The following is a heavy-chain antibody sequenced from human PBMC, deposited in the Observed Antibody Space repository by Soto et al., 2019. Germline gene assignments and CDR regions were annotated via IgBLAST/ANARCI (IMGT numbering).Heavy chain of an antibody. J-gene: IGHJ4*02. CDR3: AKDYQDYDFWSGYYTQFDY. Sequence: PGGSLRLSCAASGFTFSSYAMSWVRQAPGKGLEWVSAISGSGGSTYYADSVKGRFTISRDNSKNTLYLQMNSLRAEDTAVYYCAKDYQDYDFWSGYYTQFDYWGQGTLVTVSS. CDR2: ISGSGGST. V-gene: IGHV3-23*01. CDR1: GFTFSSYA. D-gene: IGHD3-3*01.